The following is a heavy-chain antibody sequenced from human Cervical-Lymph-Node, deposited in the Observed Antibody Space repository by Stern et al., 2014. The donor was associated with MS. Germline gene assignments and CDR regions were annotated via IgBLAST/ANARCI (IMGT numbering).Heavy chain of an antibody. CDR3: AKGGSGSYLD. J-gene: IGHJ4*02. CDR1: GFVFRRYA. CDR2: ISYDGRYK. Sequence: VQLEESGGGMVQPGRSLRLSCAASGFVFRRYALQWVRQAACKGLEWVALISYDGRYKYYTDSVKGRFTVSRDNSNNTVDLEMNSLRLEDTAVYYCAKGGSGSYLDWGKGSLVTVSS. D-gene: IGHD1-26*01. V-gene: IGHV3-30*04.